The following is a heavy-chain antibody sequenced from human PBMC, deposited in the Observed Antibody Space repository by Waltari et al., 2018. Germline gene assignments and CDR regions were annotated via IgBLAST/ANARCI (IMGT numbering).Heavy chain of an antibody. D-gene: IGHD2-15*01. Sequence: QLQLQESGPGLVKPSETLSLTCIVSGGSISISSHYWDWIRQPPGKGLEWIGSIYYNGRTTYNPSLKTRVTMSVDTSKNQFSLKMTSVTAADTAMYYCARGGTPDGWFDPWGQGTLVNVSS. CDR1: GGSISISSHY. CDR2: IYYNGRT. J-gene: IGHJ5*02. V-gene: IGHV4-39*07. CDR3: ARGGTPDGWFDP.